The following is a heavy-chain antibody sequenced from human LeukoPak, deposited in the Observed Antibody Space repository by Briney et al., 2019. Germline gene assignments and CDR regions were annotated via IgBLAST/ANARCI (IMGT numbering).Heavy chain of an antibody. CDR1: GFTFSSYA. CDR3: ARGSCHDY. D-gene: IGHD1-26*01. Sequence: GGSLRLSCAASGFTFSSYAMHWVRQAPGKGLEWVAVISYDGSNKYYADSVKGRFTISRDNSKNMLYLQMNSLRAEDTAVYYCARGSCHDYWGQGTLVTVSS. CDR2: ISYDGSNK. V-gene: IGHV3-30*04. J-gene: IGHJ4*02.